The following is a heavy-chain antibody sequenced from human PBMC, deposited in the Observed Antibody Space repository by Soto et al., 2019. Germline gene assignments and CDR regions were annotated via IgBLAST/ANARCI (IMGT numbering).Heavy chain of an antibody. CDR2: IWNDGSNT. J-gene: IGHJ4*02. CDR1: GFTFSRNG. D-gene: IGHD3-9*01. V-gene: IGHV3-30*02. Sequence: QVELVESGGGVVQPGGSLRLSCVGSGFTFSRNGMHWVRQAPGKGLEWLGFIWNDGSNTYHVDSVRGRFSISRDNAQKTVSLQMNSLRIEDTAVYYCARWSDWLLLDSWGQGTLVNVSS. CDR3: ARWSDWLLLDS.